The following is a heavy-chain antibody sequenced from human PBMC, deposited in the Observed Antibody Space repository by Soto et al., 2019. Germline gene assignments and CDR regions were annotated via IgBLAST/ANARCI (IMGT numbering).Heavy chain of an antibody. D-gene: IGHD3-10*01. CDR1: GFTFTNYA. J-gene: IGHJ4*02. V-gene: IGHV3-23*01. Sequence: EVQLLESGGALVQPGGSLRLSCAASGFTFTNYAMSWVRQAPGKGLEWVSSVGGSGVTTYYADSVKGRFTISRDNSKNTLYLHMDSLRAEDTAVYFCAKEDGSGSYVAHWGQGTLVTVSS. CDR3: AKEDGSGSYVAH. CDR2: VGGSGVTT.